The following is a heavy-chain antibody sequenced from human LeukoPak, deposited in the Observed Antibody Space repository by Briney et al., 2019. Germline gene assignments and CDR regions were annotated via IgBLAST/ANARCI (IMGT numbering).Heavy chain of an antibody. V-gene: IGHV4-59*01. J-gene: IGHJ5*02. CDR1: GGSISSYY. Sequence: PSETLSLTCTVSGGSISSYYWSWIRQPPGKGLEWIGYIYYSGSTNYNTSLKSLVTISVDTSKNQFSLKLSSVTAADTAVYYCAREASYGYWFDPWGQGTLVTVSS. CDR2: IYYSGST. D-gene: IGHD5-18*01. CDR3: AREASYGYWFDP.